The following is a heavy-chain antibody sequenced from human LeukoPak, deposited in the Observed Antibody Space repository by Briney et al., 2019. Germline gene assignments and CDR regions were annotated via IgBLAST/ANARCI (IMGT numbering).Heavy chain of an antibody. CDR3: AKELDTMFFDY. J-gene: IGHJ4*02. CDR2: IYSGGTT. CDR1: GFTVSRNS. Sequence: GGSLRLSCAASGFTVSRNSMTWVRQAPGKGLEWVSVIYSGGTTYYADSVKGRFTISRDSGKNSVYLQMNSLTTDDTAFYFCAKELDTMFFDYWGQGALVTVSS. V-gene: IGHV3-53*05. D-gene: IGHD5-18*01.